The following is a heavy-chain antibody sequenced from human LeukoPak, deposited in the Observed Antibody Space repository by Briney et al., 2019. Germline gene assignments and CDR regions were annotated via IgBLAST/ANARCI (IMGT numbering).Heavy chain of an antibody. D-gene: IGHD3-10*01. J-gene: IGHJ6*02. Sequence: PGGSLRLSCAASGFTFSRYEMIWVRQAPGKGLEWVSSISSSSSYIYYADSVKGRFTISRDNAKNSLYLQMNSLRAEDTAVYYCASYGGSGSYDYYYYGMDVWGQGTTVTVSS. V-gene: IGHV3-21*01. CDR1: GFTFSRYE. CDR3: ASYGGSGSYDYYYYGMDV. CDR2: ISSSSSYI.